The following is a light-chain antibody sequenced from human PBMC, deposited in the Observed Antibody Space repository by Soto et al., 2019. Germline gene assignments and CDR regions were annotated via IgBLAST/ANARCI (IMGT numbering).Light chain of an antibody. CDR3: HLRSTWLFT. J-gene: IGKJ2*01. V-gene: IGKV3-11*02. CDR2: DAS. CDR1: TDVSIF. Sequence: EILLAQSPAPLSLSPGERATLSCKASTDVSIFLAWYQQKPGQAPRLLIHDASYSATGVPARFSSSGSGRDFTLNSTSLGPEDFAVYYCHLRSTWLFTFGQGTKLE.